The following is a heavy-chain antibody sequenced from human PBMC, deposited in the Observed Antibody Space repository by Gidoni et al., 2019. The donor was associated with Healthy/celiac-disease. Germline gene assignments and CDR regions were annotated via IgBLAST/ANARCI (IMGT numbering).Heavy chain of an antibody. D-gene: IGHD3-3*01. J-gene: IGHJ6*02. CDR2: MNPKSGNT. Sequence: QVQLVQSGAEVKKPGASVKVSCKASGYTFTSYAINWVRQATGQVREWMGWMNPKSGNTGYSKKFQGRVTMTRNTSISTAYMELSSLRSEDTAVYYCAITIFGVVIYGMDVWGQGTTVTVSS. CDR1: GYTFTSYA. CDR3: AITIFGVVIYGMDV. V-gene: IGHV1-8*01.